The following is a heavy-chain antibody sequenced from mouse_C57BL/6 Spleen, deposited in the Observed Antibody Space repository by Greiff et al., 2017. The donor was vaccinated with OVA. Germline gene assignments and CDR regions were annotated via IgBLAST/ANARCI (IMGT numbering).Heavy chain of an antibody. CDR1: GYTFTDYY. V-gene: IGHV1-19*01. Sequence: EVQLQQSGPVLVKPGASVKMSCKASGYTFTDYYMNWVKQSHGKSLEWIGVINPYNGGTSYNQKFKGKATLTVDKSSSTAYMELNSLTSEDSAVYYCAREGTGTKETWFAYWGQGTLVTVSA. D-gene: IGHD4-1*01. J-gene: IGHJ3*01. CDR3: AREGTGTKETWFAY. CDR2: INPYNGGT.